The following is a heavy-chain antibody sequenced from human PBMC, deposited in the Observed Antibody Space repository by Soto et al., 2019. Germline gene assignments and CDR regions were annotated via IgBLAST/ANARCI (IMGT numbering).Heavy chain of an antibody. CDR1: GFTVSSNY. D-gene: IGHD3-3*01. J-gene: IGHJ4*02. CDR3: ARDYSFWSGYYTGY. Sequence: EVQLVESGGGLVQPGGSLRLSCAASGFTVSSNYMSWVRQAPGKGLAWVSVIYSGGSTYYADSVKGRFTISRDNSKNTLYLQMNSLRAEDTAVYYCARDYSFWSGYYTGYWGQGTLVTVSS. CDR2: IYSGGST. V-gene: IGHV3-66*01.